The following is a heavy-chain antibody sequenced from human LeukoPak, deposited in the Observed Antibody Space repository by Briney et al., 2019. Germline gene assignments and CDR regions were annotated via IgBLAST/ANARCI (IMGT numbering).Heavy chain of an antibody. CDR2: IYHSGST. V-gene: IGHV4-38-2*02. Sequence: PSETLSLTCTVSGYSISSGYYWGWIRQPPGKGLEWIGSIYHSGSTYYNPSLKSRVTISVDTSKNQFSLKLSSVTAADTAVYYCARSRRWYFDLWGRGTLVTVSS. J-gene: IGHJ2*01. CDR1: GYSISSGYY. CDR3: ARSRRWYFDL.